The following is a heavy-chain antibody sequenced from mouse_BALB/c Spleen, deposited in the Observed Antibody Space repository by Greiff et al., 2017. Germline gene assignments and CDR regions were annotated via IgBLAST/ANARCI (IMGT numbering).Heavy chain of an antibody. J-gene: IGHJ2*01. CDR3: ARSMVRPYYFDY. CDR1: GYTFTSYW. Sequence: QVQLQQPGAELVKPGASVKLSCKASGYTFTSYWMHWVKQRPGQGLEWIGEINPSNGRTNYNEKFKSKATLTVDKSSSTAYMQLSSLTSEDSAVYYCARSMVRPYYFDYWGQGTTLTVSS. CDR2: INPSNGRT. V-gene: IGHV1S81*02. D-gene: IGHD2-1*01.